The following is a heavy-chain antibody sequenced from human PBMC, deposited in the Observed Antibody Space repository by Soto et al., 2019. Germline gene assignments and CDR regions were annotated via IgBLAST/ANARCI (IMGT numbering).Heavy chain of an antibody. J-gene: IGHJ6*02. CDR2: INPNSGDT. V-gene: IGHV1-2*02. CDR3: ARVERVLRYFDWSLDHYYYGMDV. D-gene: IGHD3-9*01. CDR1: GYTFSGYY. Sequence: ASVKVSCKASGYTFSGYYIHWVRQAPGQGLEWMGWINPNSGDTNYAQKFQGRVTMTRGTSITTAYMELSSLRSEDTAVYYCARVERVLRYFDWSLDHYYYGMDVWGQGTTVTVSS.